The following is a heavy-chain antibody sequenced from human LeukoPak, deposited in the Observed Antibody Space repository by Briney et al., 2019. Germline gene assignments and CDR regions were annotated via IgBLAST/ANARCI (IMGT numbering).Heavy chain of an antibody. CDR1: GGSIRTYY. D-gene: IGHD2-21*02. J-gene: IGHJ5*02. V-gene: IGHV4-4*07. Sequence: SETLSLTCTVSGGSIRTYYWSWIRQPAGKGLEWIGRISTSGSTNYNPSLKSRVTMSVDTSKNQFSLKLSSVTAADTAVYYCARDSEVTPREYNWFDPWGQGTLVSVFS. CDR3: ARDSEVTPREYNWFDP. CDR2: ISTSGST.